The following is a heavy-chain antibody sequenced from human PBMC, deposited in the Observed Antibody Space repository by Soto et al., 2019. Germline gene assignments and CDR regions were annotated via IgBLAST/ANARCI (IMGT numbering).Heavy chain of an antibody. Sequence: LRLSCAASGFTFSSYWMSWVRQAPGKGLEWVANIKQDGSEKYYVDSVKGRFTISRDNAKNSLYLQMNSLRAEDTAVYYCARDGFYGDYLGMDVWGQGTTVTVSS. V-gene: IGHV3-7*01. CDR2: IKQDGSEK. J-gene: IGHJ6*02. D-gene: IGHD4-17*01. CDR1: GFTFSSYW. CDR3: ARDGFYGDYLGMDV.